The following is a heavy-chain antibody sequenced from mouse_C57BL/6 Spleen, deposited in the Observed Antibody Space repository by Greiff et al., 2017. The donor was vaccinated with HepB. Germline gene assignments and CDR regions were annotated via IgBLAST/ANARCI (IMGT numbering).Heavy chain of an antibody. D-gene: IGHD1-1*01. V-gene: IGHV5-17*01. CDR1: GFTFSDYG. CDR2: ISSGSSTI. CDR3: ARGVYYYGSNWYFDV. Sequence: EVQLQESGGGLVKPGGSLKLSCAASGFTFSDYGMHWVRQAPEKGLEWVAYISSGSSTIYYADTVKGRFTISRDNAKNTLFLQMTSLRSEDTAMYYCARGVYYYGSNWYFDVWGTGTTVTVSS. J-gene: IGHJ1*03.